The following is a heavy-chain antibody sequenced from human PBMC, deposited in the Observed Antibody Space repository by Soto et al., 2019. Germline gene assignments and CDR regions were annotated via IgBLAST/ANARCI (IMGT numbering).Heavy chain of an antibody. D-gene: IGHD5-18*01. Sequence: GGSLRLSCSASGFTFSTYVMHWVRQAPGKGLEYVSAISSNGGSTYDADSVKGRFTISRDNSKNTLYLQMTSLRAEDTAVYYCVKDFWGREYSHGPLENWGQGTLVTVSS. V-gene: IGHV3-64D*06. J-gene: IGHJ4*02. CDR3: VKDFWGREYSHGPLEN. CDR2: ISSNGGST. CDR1: GFTFSTYV.